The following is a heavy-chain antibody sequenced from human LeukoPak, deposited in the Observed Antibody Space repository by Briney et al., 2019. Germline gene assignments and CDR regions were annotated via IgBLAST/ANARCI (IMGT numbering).Heavy chain of an antibody. CDR2: INPNSGGT. D-gene: IGHD2-15*01. V-gene: IGHV1-2*02. CDR3: ARDYCSGGSCYSTFDY. Sequence: ASVKVSCKASGYTFTGYYMHWVRQAPGQGLEWMGWINPNSGGTNYAQKFQGRVTMTSDTSISTAYMELSRLRSDDTAVYYCARDYCSGGSCYSTFDYWGQGTLVTVSS. J-gene: IGHJ4*02. CDR1: GYTFTGYY.